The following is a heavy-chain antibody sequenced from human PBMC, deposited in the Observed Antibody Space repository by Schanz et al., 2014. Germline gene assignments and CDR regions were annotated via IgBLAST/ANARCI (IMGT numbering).Heavy chain of an antibody. D-gene: IGHD1-26*01. CDR2: ISGTGTKT. CDR3: ARDPVEGAQTPYCFDS. J-gene: IGHJ4*02. Sequence: DVQLVESGGGLAQPGGSLRLSCVASGFMFTKYAMNWVRQAPGKGLEWVSGISGTGTKTYYADSVKSRFTISRDNSKNTVFLQMSSLRADDAGLYFCARDPVEGAQTPYCFDSWGPGTLVTVSS. CDR1: GFMFTKYA. V-gene: IGHV3-23*04.